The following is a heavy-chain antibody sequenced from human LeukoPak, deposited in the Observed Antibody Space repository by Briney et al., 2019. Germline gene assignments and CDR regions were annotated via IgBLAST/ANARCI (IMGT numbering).Heavy chain of an antibody. CDR2: IYSGGST. D-gene: IGHD3-10*01. CDR1: GFTVSSNY. V-gene: IGHV3-53*01. Sequence: RTGGSLRLSCAASGFTVSSNYMSWVRQAPGKGLEWVSVIYSGGSTYYADSVKGRFTISRDNSKNTLYLQMNSLRAEDTAVYYCASEYYYGSGSFSEGYWGQGTLVTVSS. CDR3: ASEYYYGSGSFSEGY. J-gene: IGHJ4*02.